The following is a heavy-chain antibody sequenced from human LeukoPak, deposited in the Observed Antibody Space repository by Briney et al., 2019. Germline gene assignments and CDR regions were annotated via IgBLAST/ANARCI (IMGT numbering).Heavy chain of an antibody. CDR2: ISHEGGNT. CDR1: GFTFSNFA. Sequence: GGSLRLSCAASGFTFSNFAMHWVRQAPGKGLEWLAVISHEGGNTHYADSVKGRFTVSRDNSKNILFLQVTTLKFEDTSVYYCARDWDPLPTAIGSAAFDLWGQGTLVTVS. CDR3: ARDWDPLPTAIGSAAFDL. D-gene: IGHD2-21*02. J-gene: IGHJ3*01. V-gene: IGHV3-30-3*01.